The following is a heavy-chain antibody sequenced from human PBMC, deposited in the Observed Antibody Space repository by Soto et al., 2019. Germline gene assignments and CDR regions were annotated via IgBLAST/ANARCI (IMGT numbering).Heavy chain of an antibody. D-gene: IGHD1-26*01. J-gene: IGHJ6*02. CDR3: ARVWVGASIDGMDV. CDR1: GYTFTGYY. Sequence: ASVKVSCKASGYTFTGYYMYWVRQAPGQGLEWMGRINPNGGATNYAQKFQGRVTMTRDTSIKTAYMELSGLKSDDTAVYYCARVWVGASIDGMDVWGRVTTFTVSS. CDR2: INPNGGAT. V-gene: IGHV1-2*06.